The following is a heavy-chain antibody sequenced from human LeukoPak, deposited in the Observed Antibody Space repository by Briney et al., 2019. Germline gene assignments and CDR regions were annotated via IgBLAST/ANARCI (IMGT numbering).Heavy chain of an antibody. J-gene: IGHJ4*02. D-gene: IGHD3-22*01. V-gene: IGHV3-7*03. Sequence: PGGSLRLSCAASGFTFSSYWMSWVRPAPGKGLEWVANIKQDGSEKYYVDSVKGRFTISRDNAKNSLYLQMNSLRAEDTAVYYCAKEYYDSSGYYGRLFDYWGQGTLVTVSS. CDR1: GFTFSSYW. CDR2: IKQDGSEK. CDR3: AKEYYDSSGYYGRLFDY.